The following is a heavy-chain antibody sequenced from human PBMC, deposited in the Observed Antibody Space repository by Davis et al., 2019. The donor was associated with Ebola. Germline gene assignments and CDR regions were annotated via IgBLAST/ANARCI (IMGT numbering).Heavy chain of an antibody. V-gene: IGHV1-2*02. D-gene: IGHD3-16*01. CDR3: ARATYDYIWGSYGGWFDP. CDR2: INPNSGGT. Sequence: ASVKVSCKASGYTFTGYYMHWVRQAPGQGLEWMGWINPNSGGTNYAQKFQGRVTMPRDTSISTAYMELSRLRSDDTAVYYCARATYDYIWGSYGGWFDPWGQGTLVTVSS. CDR1: GYTFTGYY. J-gene: IGHJ5*02.